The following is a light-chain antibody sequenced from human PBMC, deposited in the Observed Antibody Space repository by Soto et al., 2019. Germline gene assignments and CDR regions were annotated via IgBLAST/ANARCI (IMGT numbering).Light chain of an antibody. CDR3: SSYGGPNNSNYV. J-gene: IGLJ1*01. CDR1: SSDVGAYNY. V-gene: IGLV2-8*01. CDR2: EVN. Sequence: QSALTQPPSASGSPGQSVTISCTGTSSDVGAYNYVSWYQQHPGKAPKLMISEVNKRPSGVPDRFSGSKSGNMASLTVSGLQPEDEADYYCSSYGGPNNSNYVFGTGTKLTVL.